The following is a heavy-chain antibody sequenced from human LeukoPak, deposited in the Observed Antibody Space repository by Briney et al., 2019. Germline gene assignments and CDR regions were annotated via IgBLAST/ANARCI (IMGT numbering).Heavy chain of an antibody. CDR1: GGSISSYY. Sequence: SETLSLTCTVSGGSISSYYWSWIRQPPGKGLEWIGYIYYSGSTNYNPSLKSRVTISVDTSKNQFSLKLSSVTAADTAVYYCARDYGGNSPWFDPWGQGTLVTVSS. CDR2: IYYSGST. J-gene: IGHJ5*02. CDR3: ARDYGGNSPWFDP. V-gene: IGHV4-59*01. D-gene: IGHD4-23*01.